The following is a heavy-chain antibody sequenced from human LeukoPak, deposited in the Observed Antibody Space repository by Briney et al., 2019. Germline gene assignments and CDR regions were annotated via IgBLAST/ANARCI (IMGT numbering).Heavy chain of an antibody. Sequence: GGSLRLSCAASGFTFSSFAMTWVRQAPGKGLEWVSGFDGNGPNTYYADSVKGRWTISRDNAKNSLYLQMNSLRAEDTAVYYCARDGGSGEHYDFWSGYYPNYYYYYGMDVWGQGTTVTVSS. CDR2: FDGNGPNT. J-gene: IGHJ6*02. D-gene: IGHD3-3*01. CDR1: GFTFSSFA. CDR3: ARDGGSGEHYDFWSGYYPNYYYYYGMDV. V-gene: IGHV3-23*01.